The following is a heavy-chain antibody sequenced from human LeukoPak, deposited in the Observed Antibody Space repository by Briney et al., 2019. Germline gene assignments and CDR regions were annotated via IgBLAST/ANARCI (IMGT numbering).Heavy chain of an antibody. D-gene: IGHD3-22*01. J-gene: IGHJ5*01. Sequence: ASVRVSCKASGYRFSDYYMHWVRQAPGQGLEWMGRINSNSGGTGFAEKFRGRVTMTRDTSISTAYMELSRLTSDDTAVYYCARAEGTYYYESSGYYYQNWFDSWGQGTLVTVSS. CDR2: INSNSGGT. CDR3: ARAEGTYYYESSGYYYQNWFDS. V-gene: IGHV1-2*06. CDR1: GYRFSDYY.